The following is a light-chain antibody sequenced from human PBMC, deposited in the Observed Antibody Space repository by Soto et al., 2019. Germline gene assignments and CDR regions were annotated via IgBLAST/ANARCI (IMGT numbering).Light chain of an antibody. CDR3: SSYAGSSNV. V-gene: IGLV2-8*01. J-gene: IGLJ1*01. CDR1: SIDVGGYNY. CDR2: EVN. Sequence: QSLLTQPPSSSGSPGQSVASSCAGTSIDVGGYNYVSWYQQHPGKAPKLMIYEVNKRPSGVPDRFSGSKSGNTASLTVSGLQAEDEADYYCSSYAGSSNVFGTGTKVTV.